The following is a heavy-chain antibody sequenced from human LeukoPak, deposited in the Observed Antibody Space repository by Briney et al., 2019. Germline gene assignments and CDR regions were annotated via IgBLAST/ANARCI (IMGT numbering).Heavy chain of an antibody. J-gene: IGHJ5*02. Sequence: GGSLRLSCAASGFPFDDYAMHWVPQAPGKGLEGVSGISWNSGSMRYADSVRGRFTISRDNAKNSLYLQMNSLSTEDTALYYCAKGGNRRSIVVVLTNDWFDPWRQRTLVTVSS. CDR3: AKGGNRRSIVVVLTNDWFDP. CDR2: ISWNSGSM. CDR1: GFPFDDYA. D-gene: IGHD3-22*01. V-gene: IGHV3-9*01.